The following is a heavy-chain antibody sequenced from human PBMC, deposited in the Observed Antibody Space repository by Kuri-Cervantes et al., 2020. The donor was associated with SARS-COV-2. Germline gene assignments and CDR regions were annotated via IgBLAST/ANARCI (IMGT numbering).Heavy chain of an antibody. V-gene: IGHV3-21*01. J-gene: IGHJ6*03. Sequence: GGSLRLSCAASGFTFSSYSMNWVRQAPGKGLEWVSSISSSSSSYIYYADSVKGRFTISRDNAKNSLYLQMNSLRAEDTAVYYCARLDPWGVTNYYYYYMDVWGKGTTVTVSS. CDR3: ARLDPWGVTNYYYYYMDV. CDR1: GFTFSSYS. D-gene: IGHD4-11*01. CDR2: ISSSSSSYI.